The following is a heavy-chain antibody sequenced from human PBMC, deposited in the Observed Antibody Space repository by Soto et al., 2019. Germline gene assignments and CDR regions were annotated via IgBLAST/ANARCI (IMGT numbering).Heavy chain of an antibody. Sequence: VQLVQSGAEVKTPGSSVKVSCKASGDTFSSYSIAWVRQAPGQGLEWMGGIIPVFRSINYSQKFQGRVTITADESTTTAYMELTSLRPQDTAVYFCARADGWNYRYYDMEVWGQGTTVTVS. V-gene: IGHV1-69*12. CDR2: IIPVFRSI. D-gene: IGHD1-7*01. CDR3: ARADGWNYRYYDMEV. CDR1: GDTFSSYS. J-gene: IGHJ6*02.